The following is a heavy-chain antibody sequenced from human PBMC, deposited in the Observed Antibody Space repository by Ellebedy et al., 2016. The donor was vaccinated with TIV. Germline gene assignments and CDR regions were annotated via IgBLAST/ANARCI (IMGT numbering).Heavy chain of an antibody. D-gene: IGHD3-10*01. CDR2: ISWNSGSI. Sequence: SLKISXAASGFTFSSYAMSWVRQAPGKGLEWVSGISWNSGSIGYADSVKGRFTISRDNAKNSLYLQMNSLRAEDTALYYCAKGGGLLWFGELDYWGQGTLVTVSS. J-gene: IGHJ4*02. CDR1: GFTFSSYA. CDR3: AKGGGLLWFGELDY. V-gene: IGHV3-9*01.